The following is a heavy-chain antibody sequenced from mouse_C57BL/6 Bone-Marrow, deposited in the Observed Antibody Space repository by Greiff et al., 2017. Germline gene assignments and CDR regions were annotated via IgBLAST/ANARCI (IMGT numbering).Heavy chain of an antibody. V-gene: IGHV1-82*01. D-gene: IGHD2-5*01. CDR2: IYPGDGDT. J-gene: IGHJ2*01. CDR1: GYAFSSSW. Sequence: VKLMESGPELVKPGASVKISCKASGYAFSSSWMNWVKQRPGKGLEWIGRIYPGDGDTKYNGKFKGKATLTAAKSSSTAYMQLSSLTSEDAAVYFCARNSNYFDYWGQGTTLTVSS. CDR3: ARNSNYFDY.